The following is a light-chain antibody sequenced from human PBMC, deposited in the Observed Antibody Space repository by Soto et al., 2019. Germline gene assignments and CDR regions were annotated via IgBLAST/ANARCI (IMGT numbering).Light chain of an antibody. V-gene: IGLV2-8*01. CDR3: SSYAGSKNYVV. Sequence: QSALTQPPSASGSPGQSVSISCTGTSSDIGAYNFVSWYQQHPGKAPRLMIYGVSKRPSGVPDRFSGSKSGNTASLTVSGLQAEDEADYYCSSYAGSKNYVVFGGGTKVTVL. CDR2: GVS. J-gene: IGLJ2*01. CDR1: SSDIGAYNF.